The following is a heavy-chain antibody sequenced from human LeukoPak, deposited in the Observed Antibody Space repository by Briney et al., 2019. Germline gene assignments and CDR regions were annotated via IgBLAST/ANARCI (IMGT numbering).Heavy chain of an antibody. V-gene: IGHV1-46*01. Sequence: ASVKVSCKASGYTFASYYMHWVRQAPGQGLEWMGIINPSGGSTSYAQKFQGRVTMTRDTSTSTVYMELSSLRSEDTAVYYCARKSRDYGSGSYPLDPWGQGTLVTVSS. CDR3: ARKSRDYGSGSYPLDP. J-gene: IGHJ5*02. D-gene: IGHD3-10*01. CDR1: GYTFASYY. CDR2: INPSGGST.